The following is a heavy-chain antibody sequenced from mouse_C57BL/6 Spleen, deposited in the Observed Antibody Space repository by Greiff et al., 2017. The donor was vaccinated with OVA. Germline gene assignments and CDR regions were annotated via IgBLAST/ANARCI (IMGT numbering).Heavy chain of an antibody. CDR3: ARHGFDY. Sequence: EVKLQESGGGLVQPGGSLKLSCAASGFTFSDYYMYWVRQTPEKRLEWVAYISTGGGSTYYPDTVKGRFTISRDNAKNTLYLQMSRLKAEDTAMYYCARHGFDYWGQGTTLTVSS. V-gene: IGHV5-12*01. CDR2: ISTGGGST. CDR1: GFTFSDYY. J-gene: IGHJ2*01.